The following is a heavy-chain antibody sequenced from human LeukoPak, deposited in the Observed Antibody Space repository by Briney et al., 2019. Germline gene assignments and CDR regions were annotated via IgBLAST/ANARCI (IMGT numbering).Heavy chain of an antibody. V-gene: IGHV5-51*01. CDR1: GYSFTSYW. D-gene: IGHD3-22*01. CDR2: IYPGDSDT. J-gene: IGHJ4*02. CDR3: ARQPHYYDSSGYYLFDY. Sequence: KPGESPKISCKGSGYSFTSYWIGWVRQMPGKGLEWMGIIYPGDSDTRYSPSFQGQVTISADKSISTAYLQWSSLKASDTAMYYCARQPHYYDSSGYYLFDYWGQGTLVTVSS.